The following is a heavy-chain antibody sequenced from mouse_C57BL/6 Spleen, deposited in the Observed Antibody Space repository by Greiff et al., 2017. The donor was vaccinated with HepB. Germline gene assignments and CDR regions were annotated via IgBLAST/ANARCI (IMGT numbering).Heavy chain of an antibody. V-gene: IGHV1-39*01. CDR3: ARRSDDGYYDAMDY. D-gene: IGHD2-3*01. Sequence: VLLVQSGSELVKPGASVKISCKASGYSFTDYNINWVKQSNGKGLEWIGVINPNYGTTSYNQKFKGKATVTVDQSSSTAYMKLNSLTSEDSAVYYCARRSDDGYYDAMDYWGQGTSVTVAS. CDR1: GYSFTDYN. CDR2: INPNYGTT. J-gene: IGHJ4*01.